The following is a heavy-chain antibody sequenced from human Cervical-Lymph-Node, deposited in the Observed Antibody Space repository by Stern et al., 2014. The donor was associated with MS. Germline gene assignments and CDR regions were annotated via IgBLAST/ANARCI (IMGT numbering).Heavy chain of an antibody. CDR3: ARSYSGTYLDWFDP. V-gene: IGHV2-26*01. J-gene: IGHJ5*02. Sequence: QITLKESGPVLVKPTETLTLTCSVSGLSLSNPRMGVSWIRQPPGKALEXLAHIFSTDEKSYSTSLESRLTISRGTSKSQVVLTMTNMYPVDTATYYCARSYSGTYLDWFDPWGQGTLVTVSS. D-gene: IGHD1-26*01. CDR2: IFSTDEK. CDR1: GLSLSNPRMG.